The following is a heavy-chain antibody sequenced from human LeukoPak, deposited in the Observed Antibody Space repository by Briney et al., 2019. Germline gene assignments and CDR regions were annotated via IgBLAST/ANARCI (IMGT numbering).Heavy chain of an antibody. Sequence: PSETLSLTCTVSGGSISSYYWSWIRQPPGKGLEWIGYIYHSTNTYYNPSLNTRVTMSVDTSKSQFSLRLTSVTAADTAVYYCAEGNGTTVRGYFDFWGQGTQVTVSS. CDR1: GGSISSYY. V-gene: IGHV4-59*04. CDR3: AEGNGTTVRGYFDF. CDR2: IYHSTNT. D-gene: IGHD4-11*01. J-gene: IGHJ4*02.